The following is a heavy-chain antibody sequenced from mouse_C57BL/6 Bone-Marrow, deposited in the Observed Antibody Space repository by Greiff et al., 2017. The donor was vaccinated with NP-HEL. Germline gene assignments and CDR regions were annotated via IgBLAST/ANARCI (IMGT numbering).Heavy chain of an antibody. J-gene: IGHJ3*01. D-gene: IGHD2-3*01. CDR2: INPNNGGT. V-gene: IGHV1-22*01. Sequence: VHVKQSGPELVKPGASVKMSCKASGYTFTDYNMHWVKQSHGKSLEWIGYINPNNGGTSYNQKFKGKATLTVNKSSSTAYMELRSLTSEDSAVYYCARWGDGYYVPWFAYWGQGTLVTVSA. CDR3: ARWGDGYYVPWFAY. CDR1: GYTFTDYN.